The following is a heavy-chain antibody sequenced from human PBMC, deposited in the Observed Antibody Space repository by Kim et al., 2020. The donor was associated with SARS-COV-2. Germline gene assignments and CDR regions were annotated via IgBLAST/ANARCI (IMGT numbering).Heavy chain of an antibody. J-gene: IGHJ5*02. V-gene: IGHV3-74*01. CDR3: ARGPDYSSENYLFDP. Sequence: ESVKGRFTISRDNAKNTLYLQMNSLRAEDSAVYHCARGPDYSSENYLFDPWGQGTLVTVSS. D-gene: IGHD3-10*01.